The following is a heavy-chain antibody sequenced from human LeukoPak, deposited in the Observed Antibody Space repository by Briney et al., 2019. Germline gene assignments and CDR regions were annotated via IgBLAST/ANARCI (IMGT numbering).Heavy chain of an antibody. V-gene: IGHV4-61*02. J-gene: IGHJ4*02. CDR1: GGSISSDRFC. CDR3: ARVPDWTYVPDY. CDR2: IKSSNT. D-gene: IGHD3-16*01. Sequence: SETLSLTCTVSGGSISSDRFCWTWVRQPAGKGLEWIGRIKSSNTNYNPSLKSRVSISLDTSTNQFSLKLSSLTAADTAVYYCARVPDWTYVPDYWGQGTLVTVSS.